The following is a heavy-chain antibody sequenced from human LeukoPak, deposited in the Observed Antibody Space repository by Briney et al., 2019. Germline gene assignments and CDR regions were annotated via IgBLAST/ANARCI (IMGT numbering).Heavy chain of an antibody. D-gene: IGHD5-24*01. Sequence: SETLSLTCTVSGGSISSRTYYWGWIRQPPGKGLEWIGSIFYSGNTYYNPSLKSRVTMSVDTSKNQFSLKLSSVTAADTAVYYCARGNQDGYNGAKTNWFDPWGQGTLVTVSS. CDR3: ARGNQDGYNGAKTNWFDP. J-gene: IGHJ5*02. CDR2: IFYSGNT. CDR1: GGSISSRTYY. V-gene: IGHV4-39*07.